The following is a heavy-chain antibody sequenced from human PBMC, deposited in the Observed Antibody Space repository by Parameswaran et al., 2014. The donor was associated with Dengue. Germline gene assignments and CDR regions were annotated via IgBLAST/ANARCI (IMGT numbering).Heavy chain of an antibody. CDR3: ARATGYSYGWYYFDY. J-gene: IGHJ4*02. Sequence: VRQAPGKGLEWIGYVYYTESTNYNPSLKSRVTISVDTSKNQFSLKLSSVTAADTAVYYCARATGYSYGWYYFDYWGQGTLVTVSS. CDR2: VYYTEST. D-gene: IGHD5-18*01. V-gene: IGHV4-59*01.